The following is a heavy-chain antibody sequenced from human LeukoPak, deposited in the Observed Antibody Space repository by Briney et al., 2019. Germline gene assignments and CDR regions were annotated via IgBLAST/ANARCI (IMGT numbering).Heavy chain of an antibody. Sequence: PGGSLRLSCEASGFTFSSYAMAWVRQAPGKGLDWVSVIGASGAYTYYSDSAKGRFTVSRDNSKDTLFLHMSSLRAEDKAVYFCATRPRDSSGYYLGAFDGWGQGTTVTVSS. CDR2: IGASGAYT. J-gene: IGHJ3*01. CDR1: GFTFSSYA. D-gene: IGHD3-22*01. CDR3: ATRPRDSSGYYLGAFDG. V-gene: IGHV3-23*01.